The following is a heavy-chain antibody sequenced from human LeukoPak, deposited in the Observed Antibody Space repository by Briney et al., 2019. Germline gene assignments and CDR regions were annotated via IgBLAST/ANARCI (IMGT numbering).Heavy chain of an antibody. D-gene: IGHD6-13*01. V-gene: IGHV1-46*01. CDR1: GYTFTSYY. Sequence: ASVKVSFKASGYTFTSYYMHWVRQAPGQGLEWMGIINPRGGTTTYAQNFQGRVTMTRDTSTSTVYMELSNLRSEDTAVYYCARDLSSSQTYCAFDIWGQGTMVTVSS. CDR3: ARDLSSSQTYCAFDI. CDR2: INPRGGTT. J-gene: IGHJ3*02.